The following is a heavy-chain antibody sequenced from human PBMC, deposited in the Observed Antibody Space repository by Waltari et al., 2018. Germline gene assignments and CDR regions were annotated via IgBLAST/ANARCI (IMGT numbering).Heavy chain of an antibody. CDR3: ARAHGAAARLDFDY. D-gene: IGHD6-25*01. V-gene: IGHV3-21*02. CDR2: ISRGSSYV. Sequence: EVQLVESGGGLVKPGGSLRLSCAASDFIFSHSDMNWVRQAPGKGLEWVSSISRGSSYVYYADSVKGRFSISRDNAKNSLYLQMNSLRAEDTAVYYCARAHGAAARLDFDYWGQGTLVTVSS. CDR1: DFIFSHSD. J-gene: IGHJ4*02.